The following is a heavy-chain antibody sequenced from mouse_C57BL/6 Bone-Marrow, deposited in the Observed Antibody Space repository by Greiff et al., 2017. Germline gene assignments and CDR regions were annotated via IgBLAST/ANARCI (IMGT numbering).Heavy chain of an antibody. CDR1: GYSITSGYY. Sequence: VQLKESGPGLVKPSQSLSLTCSVTGYSITSGYYWNWIRQFPGNKLEWMGYISYDGSNNYNPSLKNRISITRDTSKNQFFLKLNSVTTEDTATYYCARDRNWFAYWGQGTLVTVSA. V-gene: IGHV3-6*01. J-gene: IGHJ3*01. CDR2: ISYDGSN. CDR3: ARDRNWFAY.